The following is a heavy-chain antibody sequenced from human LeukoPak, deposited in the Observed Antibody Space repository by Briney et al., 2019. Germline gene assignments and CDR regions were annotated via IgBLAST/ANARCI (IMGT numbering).Heavy chain of an antibody. D-gene: IGHD6-13*01. CDR2: IHYSGST. CDR1: GGSISSSSDY. J-gene: IGHJ4*02. V-gene: IGHV4-39*01. CDR3: ARFYSSTWTSYFDY. Sequence: KTSETLSLTCTVSGGSISSSSDYWGWIRQPPGKGLEWIGSIHYSGSTYYTPSLKSRVTISADTSENQFSLKLTSVTAADTAVYYCARFYSSTWTSYFDYWGQGTLVTVSS.